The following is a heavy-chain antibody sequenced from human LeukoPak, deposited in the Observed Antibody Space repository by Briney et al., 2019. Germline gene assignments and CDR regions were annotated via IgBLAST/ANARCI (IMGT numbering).Heavy chain of an antibody. Sequence: GSLRLSCAASGFTFSSYEMNWVRQAPGKGLEWIGEINHSGSTNYNPSLKSRVTISVGTSKNQYSLKLSSVTAADTAVYYCARRPRRGYSYGHIDYWGQGTLVTVSS. J-gene: IGHJ4*02. D-gene: IGHD5-18*01. CDR2: INHSGST. CDR1: GFTFSSYE. CDR3: ARRPRRGYSYGHIDY. V-gene: IGHV4-34*01.